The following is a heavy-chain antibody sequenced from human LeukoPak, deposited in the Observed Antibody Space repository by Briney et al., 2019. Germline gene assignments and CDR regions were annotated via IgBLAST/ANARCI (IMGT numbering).Heavy chain of an antibody. CDR1: GGSISSYY. CDR2: IYYSGST. V-gene: IGHV4-59*12. Sequence: SETLSLTCTVSGGSISSYYWSWIRQPPGKGLEWIGYIYYSGSTNYNPSLKSRVTISVDTSKNQFSLKLSSVTAADTAVYYCASRDYYDSSGYEYFQHWGQGTLVTVSS. D-gene: IGHD3-22*01. J-gene: IGHJ1*01. CDR3: ASRDYYDSSGYEYFQH.